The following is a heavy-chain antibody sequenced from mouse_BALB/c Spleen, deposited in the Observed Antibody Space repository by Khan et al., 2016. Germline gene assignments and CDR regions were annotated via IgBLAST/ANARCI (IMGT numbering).Heavy chain of an antibody. Sequence: EVELVESGGDLVKPGGSLKLSCAATGFTFSSYGMSWVRQTPDKRLEWVATISSGGSYTYYPDSVKGRFTISRDNAKNTLYLQMSSLTSEATAMYYCSRHNLDYWGQGTTLPVSS. V-gene: IGHV5-6*01. CDR2: ISSGGSYT. CDR3: SRHNLDY. J-gene: IGHJ2*01. CDR1: GFTFSSYG.